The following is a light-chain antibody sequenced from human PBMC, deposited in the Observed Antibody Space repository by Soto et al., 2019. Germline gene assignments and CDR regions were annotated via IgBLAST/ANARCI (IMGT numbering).Light chain of an antibody. CDR2: HAS. V-gene: IGKV1-5*01. CDR3: QHYNSYSEA. J-gene: IGKJ1*01. Sequence: DIQVTQSPSTLSASVGDRITITCRASQSISNWLAWYQHKPGKAPKLLIYHASNLESGVPSRFSGSGSGTEFTLTISSLQPDDFATYYCQHYNSYSEAFGQGTKVDIK. CDR1: QSISNW.